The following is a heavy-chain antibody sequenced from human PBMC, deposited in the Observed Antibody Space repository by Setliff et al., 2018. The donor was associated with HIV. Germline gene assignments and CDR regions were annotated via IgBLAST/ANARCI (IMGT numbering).Heavy chain of an antibody. J-gene: IGHJ4*02. CDR3: ARISGEKQWFSGDSDY. CDR1: GYTFTGYY. D-gene: IGHD6-19*01. V-gene: IGHV1-2*06. Sequence: ASVKVSCKASGYTFTGYYMHWVRQAPGQGLEWMGRINPKSGGTNYAQKFQGRVTMTRDTSISTAYMEMNSLRSDDTAVYYCARISGEKQWFSGDSDYWGQGTLVTVSS. CDR2: INPKSGGT.